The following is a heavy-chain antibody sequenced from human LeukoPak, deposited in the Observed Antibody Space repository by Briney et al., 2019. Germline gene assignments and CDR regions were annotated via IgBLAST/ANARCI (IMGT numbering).Heavy chain of an antibody. Sequence: GGSLRLSCAASGFTFSSYSMNWVRQAPGKGLEWVSSISSSSSYIYYADSVKGRFTISRDNAKNSLYLQMNSLRAEGTAVYYCAKTRPEYSSSSPGFDPWGQGTLVTVSS. CDR2: ISSSSSYI. CDR1: GFTFSSYS. V-gene: IGHV3-21*01. D-gene: IGHD6-6*01. CDR3: AKTRPEYSSSSPGFDP. J-gene: IGHJ5*02.